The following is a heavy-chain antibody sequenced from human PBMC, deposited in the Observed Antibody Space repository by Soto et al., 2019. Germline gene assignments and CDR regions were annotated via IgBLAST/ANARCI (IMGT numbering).Heavy chain of an antibody. J-gene: IGHJ6*02. CDR1: GYSFTSYW. D-gene: IGHD6-19*01. CDR3: ARLQDSSGWYGYYYGMDV. CDR2: IYPGDSDT. V-gene: IGHV5-51*01. Sequence: LGESLKISCKGSGYSFTSYWIGWVRQMPGKGLEWMGIIYPGDSDTRYSPSFQGQVTISADKSISTAYLQWSSLKASDTAMYYCARLQDSSGWYGYYYGMDVWGQGTTVTVSS.